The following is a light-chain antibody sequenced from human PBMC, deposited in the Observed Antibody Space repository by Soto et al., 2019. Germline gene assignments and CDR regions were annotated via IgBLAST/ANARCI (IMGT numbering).Light chain of an antibody. Sequence: DIVLTQSPGTLSVSPGERATLFCRASQSVSKRYVAWYQVKPGQAPRLVIYGASSRASGIPDRFNGGGSGTEFTLTINTLEPEDFAVYYCQQYVMPPFTFGQGTKVEI. CDR2: GAS. CDR3: QQYVMPPFT. V-gene: IGKV3-20*01. CDR1: QSVSKRY. J-gene: IGKJ2*01.